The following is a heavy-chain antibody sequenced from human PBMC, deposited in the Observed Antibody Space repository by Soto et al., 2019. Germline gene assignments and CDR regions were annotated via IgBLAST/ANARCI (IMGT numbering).Heavy chain of an antibody. CDR1: GGSISSSSYY. CDR2: IYYSGST. V-gene: IGHV4-39*01. Sequence: QLQLQESGPGLVTPSETQSLTCTVSGGSISSSSYYWGWIRQPPGKGLEWIGSIYYSGSTYYNPSLKSRVTISVDTSKNQFSLKLSSVTAADTAVYYCASQYCSGGSCYEYFQHWGQGTLVTVSS. J-gene: IGHJ1*01. D-gene: IGHD2-15*01. CDR3: ASQYCSGGSCYEYFQH.